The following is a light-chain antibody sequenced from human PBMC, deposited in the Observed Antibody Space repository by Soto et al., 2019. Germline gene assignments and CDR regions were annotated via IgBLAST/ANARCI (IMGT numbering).Light chain of an antibody. CDR3: QQYDGAPLT. J-gene: IGKJ3*01. V-gene: IGKV3-20*01. CDR1: QTLSINS. CDR2: AAS. Sequence: EIVLTQSPDTLSLSPGERATLFCRASQTLSINSLAWYQQKPGQAPRLLIYAASTRRTGIPDRFNGSGSGTDFALTINRLEPEDFAVYFCQQYDGAPLTFGPGTKVDIK.